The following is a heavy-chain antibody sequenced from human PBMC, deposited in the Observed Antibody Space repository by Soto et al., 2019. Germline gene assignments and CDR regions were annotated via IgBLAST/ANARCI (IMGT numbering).Heavy chain of an antibody. CDR2: IIPMLGTA. CDR1: GGTFSTYA. J-gene: IGHJ4*02. V-gene: IGHV1-69*05. Sequence: QVQLVQSGAEVKKPESSVKVSCKAPGGTFSTYAISWVRQAPGQGVEWMGGIIPMLGTANYAQRFQDRGTITPDESTNTVYMELSSLRSEDTAVCVCARGIGLGLRRIKDGDSGWSQGTVVPASS. CDR3: ARGIGLGLRRIKDGDSG. D-gene: IGHD2-21*01.